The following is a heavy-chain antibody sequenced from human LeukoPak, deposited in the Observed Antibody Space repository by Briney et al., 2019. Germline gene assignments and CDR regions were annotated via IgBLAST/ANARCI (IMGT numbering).Heavy chain of an antibody. CDR2: ISGSGGST. Sequence: GSLRLSCAASGFTFSSYAMSWVRQAPGKGPEWVSGISGSGGSTYYADSVKGRFTISRDNSKNTLYLQMNSLRAEDTAVYYCAKPHYDFWSGYWGGDYWGQGTLVTVSS. V-gene: IGHV3-23*01. CDR3: AKPHYDFWSGYWGGDY. D-gene: IGHD3-3*01. J-gene: IGHJ4*02. CDR1: GFTFSSYA.